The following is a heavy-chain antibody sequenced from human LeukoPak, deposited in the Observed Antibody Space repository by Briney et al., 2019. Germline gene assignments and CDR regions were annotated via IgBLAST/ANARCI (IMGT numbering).Heavy chain of an antibody. CDR3: AKEPYCSSTSCYYNWFDP. J-gene: IGHJ5*02. V-gene: IGHV3-23*01. CDR1: GFTFSSYA. CDR2: ISGSGGST. Sequence: GGSLRLSGAASGFTFSSYAMSWVRQAPGKGLEWVSAISGSGGSTYYADSVKGRFTISRDNSKNTLYLQMNSLRAEDTAVYYCAKEPYCSSTSCYYNWFDPWGQGTLVTVSS. D-gene: IGHD2-2*01.